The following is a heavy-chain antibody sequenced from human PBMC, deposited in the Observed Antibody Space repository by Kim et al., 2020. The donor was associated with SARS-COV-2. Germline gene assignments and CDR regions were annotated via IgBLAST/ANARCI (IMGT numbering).Heavy chain of an antibody. CDR3: AREGIASAGAYCYYGMDV. CDR1: GFTFSSYW. Sequence: GGSLRLSCVASGFTFSSYWMRWVRQAPGKGLEWVANIKQDGSEKYYVDSVKGRFTISRDNAKNSLYLQMNSLRAEDTAVYYCAREGIASAGAYCYYGMDVLGQGTTGTGSP. D-gene: IGHD6-13*01. J-gene: IGHJ6*01. CDR2: IKQDGSEK. V-gene: IGHV3-7*01.